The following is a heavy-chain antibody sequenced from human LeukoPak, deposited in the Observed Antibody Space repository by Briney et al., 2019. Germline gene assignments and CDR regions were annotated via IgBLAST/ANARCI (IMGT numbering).Heavy chain of an antibody. J-gene: IGHJ6*02. Sequence: GGSLRLSCAASGFTFSRKWMSWVRQAPGKGLEWVANIKQDEGEKYYVDSVKGRFTISRDNAKNSLYLQMNSLRAEDTAVYYCARDIVGADYYYYHYGMDVWGQGTTVTVSS. V-gene: IGHV3-7*01. CDR3: ARDIVGADYYYYHYGMDV. CDR1: GFTFSRKW. D-gene: IGHD1-26*01. CDR2: IKQDEGEK.